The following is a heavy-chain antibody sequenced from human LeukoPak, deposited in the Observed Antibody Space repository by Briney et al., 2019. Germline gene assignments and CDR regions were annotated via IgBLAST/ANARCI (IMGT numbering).Heavy chain of an antibody. V-gene: IGHV1-2*02. CDR3: AREGYCSGDKCPVAN. D-gene: IGHD2-15*01. Sequence: ASVKVSCKASGYTFTGYYMHWVRQAPGQGLEWMGWINPNSGGTNYARTFQGRVNMTRNTSISTAYMDLSSLRSGDTAVYYCAREGYCSGDKCPVANWGQGTLVTVSS. CDR2: INPNSGGT. CDR1: GYTFTGYY. J-gene: IGHJ4*02.